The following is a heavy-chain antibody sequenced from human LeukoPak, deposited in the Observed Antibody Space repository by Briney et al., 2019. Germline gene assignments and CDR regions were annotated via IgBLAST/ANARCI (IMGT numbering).Heavy chain of an antibody. Sequence: SQTLSLTCTVSGGSISSDIYYWSWIRQPAGKGLEWIGRIYMSGNTNYNLSLKRRLTISVDTSKNQFSLKLSSVTAADTAVYYCAGTWRYCSGGSCYNWFDPWGQGTLVTVSS. CDR3: AGTWRYCSGGSCYNWFDP. CDR2: IYMSGNT. V-gene: IGHV4-61*02. CDR1: GGSISSDIYY. D-gene: IGHD2-15*01. J-gene: IGHJ5*02.